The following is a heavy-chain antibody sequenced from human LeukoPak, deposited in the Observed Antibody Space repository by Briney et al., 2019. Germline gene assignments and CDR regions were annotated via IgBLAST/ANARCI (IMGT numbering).Heavy chain of an antibody. J-gene: IGHJ5*02. V-gene: IGHV4-4*07. CDR1: GGSLSSYY. CDR3: ARGDGSTMIRGVSRYGWLDP. D-gene: IGHD3-10*01. CDR2: IFTTGST. Sequence: SETLSLTCSVSGGSLSSYYWTWIRQPAGKGLGCIGRIFTTGSTNYNPSLMSRVTMSVDTSKNQFSLKMRSVTAADTAVYYCARGDGSTMIRGVSRYGWLDPWGQGTLVTVSS.